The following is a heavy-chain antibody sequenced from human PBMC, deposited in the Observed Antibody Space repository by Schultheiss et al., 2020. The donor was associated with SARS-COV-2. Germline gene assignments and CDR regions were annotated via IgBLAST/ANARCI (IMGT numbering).Heavy chain of an antibody. CDR3: ARGGSTVTPFGMDV. CDR1: GFTFSDYV. Sequence: GGSLRLSCAASGFTFSDYVMHWVRQAPGKGLEWVAVLWYDGTVKHYADSVKGRFTISRDNSKNTLYLQMNSLRGEDTAVYYCARGGSTVTPFGMDVWGHGTTVTVSS. CDR2: LWYDGTVK. J-gene: IGHJ6*02. V-gene: IGHV3-33*01. D-gene: IGHD4-17*01.